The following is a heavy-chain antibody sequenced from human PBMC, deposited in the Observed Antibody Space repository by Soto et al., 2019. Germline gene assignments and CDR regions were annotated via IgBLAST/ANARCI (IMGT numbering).Heavy chain of an antibody. Sequence: PGESLKISCKGSGYSFAGYWITWVRQKPGKGLEWMGRIDPSDSQTYYSPSFRGHVTISATKSITTVFLQRCRLRASDTAMYYCARQIYDSDTGPNFQYYFDSWGQGTPVTVSS. V-gene: IGHV5-10-1*01. CDR2: IDPSDSQT. D-gene: IGHD3-22*01. CDR3: ARQIYDSDTGPNFQYYFDS. CDR1: GYSFAGYW. J-gene: IGHJ4*02.